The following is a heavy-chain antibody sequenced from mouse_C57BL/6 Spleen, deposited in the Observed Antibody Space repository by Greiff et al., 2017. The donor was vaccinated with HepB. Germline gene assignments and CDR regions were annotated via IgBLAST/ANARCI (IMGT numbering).Heavy chain of an antibody. D-gene: IGHD2-2*01. J-gene: IGHJ2*01. V-gene: IGHV5-6*01. CDR3: ASSMVNYFDY. Sequence: EVQLQESGGDLVKPGGSLKLSCAASGFTFSSYGMSWVRQTPDKRLEWVATISSGGSYTYYPDSVKGRFTISRDNAKNTLYLQMSSLKSEDTAMYYCASSMVNYFDYWGQGTTLTVSS. CDR1: GFTFSSYG. CDR2: ISSGGSYT.